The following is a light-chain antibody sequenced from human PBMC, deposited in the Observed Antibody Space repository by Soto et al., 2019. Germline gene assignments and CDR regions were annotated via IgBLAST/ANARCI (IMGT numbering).Light chain of an antibody. J-gene: IGLJ1*01. Sequence: QSAPAQPASVSGSPGQSITMSCTGTSSDDGAYKFVSWYQQHPGKLPKLMIFDVSRRPSGVSDRFSGSKSGNTASLTISGLQAEDEGDYYCSSYTSSSTHVFGSGTKVTVL. CDR3: SSYTSSSTHV. CDR1: SSDDGAYKF. CDR2: DVS. V-gene: IGLV2-14*03.